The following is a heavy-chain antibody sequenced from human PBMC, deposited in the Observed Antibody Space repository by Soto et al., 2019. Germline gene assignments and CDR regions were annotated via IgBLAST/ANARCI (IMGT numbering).Heavy chain of an antibody. CDR1: GFMFRDYP. CDR3: ARRSCITGGAFDM. D-gene: IGHD6-13*01. J-gene: IGHJ3*02. Sequence: EVQLLESGGGVVQPGGSLRLSCVVSGFMFRDYPMGWVRQAPGKGLEWVSATTSTGGSTFYADSVKGRFTISRDNSINKLYLQMTTLRVEESAGYYCARRSCITGGAFDMWGQGTMVTVSS. V-gene: IGHV3-23*01. CDR2: TTSTGGST.